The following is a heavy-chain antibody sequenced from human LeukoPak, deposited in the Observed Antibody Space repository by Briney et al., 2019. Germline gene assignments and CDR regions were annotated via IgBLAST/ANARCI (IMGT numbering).Heavy chain of an antibody. Sequence: GGSLRLSCAASGFTFSSYAMSWVRQAPGKGLEWVSALSDSGGSTYYADSAKSRFTISRDNSKNTLYLQKNSLRAEDTAVYYCAKGGLWGVGATFCSGDFDLWGRGTLVTVSS. CDR3: AKGGLWGVGATFCSGDFDL. CDR1: GFTFSSYA. CDR2: LSDSGGST. V-gene: IGHV3-23*01. D-gene: IGHD1-26*01. J-gene: IGHJ2*01.